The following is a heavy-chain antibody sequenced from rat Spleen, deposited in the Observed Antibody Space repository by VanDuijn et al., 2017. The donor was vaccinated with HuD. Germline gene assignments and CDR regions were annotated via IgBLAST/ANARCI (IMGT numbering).Heavy chain of an antibody. J-gene: IGHJ3*01. CDR3: ATYGGLRNWFAY. CDR1: GLTFTDHD. D-gene: IGHD4-1*01. V-gene: IGHV5-27*01. CDR2: IGPGDGRL. Sequence: EMQLVESGGGLVQPGRSLKLSCAASGLTFTDHDMAWVRQAPTKGLEWVALIGPGDGRLYYRDSVKGRFTVSRDDAKSTLYLKMESLRSEDTATYYCATYGGLRNWFAYWGQGTLVIVSS.